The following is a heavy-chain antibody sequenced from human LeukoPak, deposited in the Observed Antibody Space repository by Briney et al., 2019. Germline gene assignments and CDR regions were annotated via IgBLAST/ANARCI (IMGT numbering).Heavy chain of an antibody. Sequence: ASVKVSCKASGYTFTSYGISWVRQAPGQGLEWMGWISAYNGNTNYAQKLQGRATMTTDTSTSTAYMELRSLRSDDTAVYYCARLERMGGYYPCVWWGQGTLVTVSS. J-gene: IGHJ4*02. D-gene: IGHD3-3*01. V-gene: IGHV1-18*01. CDR3: ARLERMGGYYPCVW. CDR1: GYTFTSYG. CDR2: ISAYNGNT.